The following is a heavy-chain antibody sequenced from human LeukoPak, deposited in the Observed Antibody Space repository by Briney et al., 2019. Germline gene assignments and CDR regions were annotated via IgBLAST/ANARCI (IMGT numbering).Heavy chain of an antibody. V-gene: IGHV3-23*01. Sequence: GGSLRLSCAASGFTFSSYAMSWVRQAPGKGLEWVSAISGRGGSTYYADSVKGRFTISRDNSKNTLYLQRNSLRAEDTAVYYCAPIIVVVITTFDYWGQGTLVTASS. J-gene: IGHJ4*02. D-gene: IGHD3-22*01. CDR2: ISGRGGST. CDR1: GFTFSSYA. CDR3: APIIVVVITTFDY.